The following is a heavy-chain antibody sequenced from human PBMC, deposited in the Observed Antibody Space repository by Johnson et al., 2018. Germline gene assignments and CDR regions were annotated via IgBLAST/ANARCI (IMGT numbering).Heavy chain of an antibody. Sequence: QVQLVQSGGGVVQPGRSLRLSCEASGFTFSNYGMHWVRQAPGRGLEWLAVRWSNGINTYYADAVKGRFGISRDNSKNTLFLQLNSLRAEDTAVYFCVRERAPFDAFDIWGQGTMVTVSS. CDR2: RWSNGINT. CDR1: GFTFSNYG. V-gene: IGHV3-33*01. J-gene: IGHJ3*02. CDR3: VRERAPFDAFDI.